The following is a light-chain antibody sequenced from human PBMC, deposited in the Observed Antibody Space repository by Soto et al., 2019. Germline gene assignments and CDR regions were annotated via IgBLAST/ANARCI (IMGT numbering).Light chain of an antibody. CDR3: PSYDSILYV. Sequence: QSVLTQPPSVSGAPGQRVTISCTGSSSNIGAGYDVHWYQQLPGTPPKLLIYGNSKRPSGAPDLFSGSKSVSSAPLAITVLPDEEGDDYCGPSYDSILYVFGAGTKLTVL. V-gene: IGLV1-40*01. J-gene: IGLJ1*01. CDR2: GNS. CDR1: SSNIGAGYD.